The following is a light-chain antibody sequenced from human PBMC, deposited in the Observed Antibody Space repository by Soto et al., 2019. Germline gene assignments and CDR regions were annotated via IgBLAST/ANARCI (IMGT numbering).Light chain of an antibody. CDR1: ESISKY. V-gene: IGKV1-39*01. J-gene: IGKJ1*01. Sequence: DIQMTQSPSSLSASVGDTVTITCRASESISKYLSWYQHKSGKAPNLLVYVTSTLQSGVPSRFSGSGSGTNFTLTINTLQPEDFATYYCQQSYTSPWTFGQGTKVDI. CDR2: VTS. CDR3: QQSYTSPWT.